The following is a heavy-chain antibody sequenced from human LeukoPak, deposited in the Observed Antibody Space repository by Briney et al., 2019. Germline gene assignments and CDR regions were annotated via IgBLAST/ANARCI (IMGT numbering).Heavy chain of an antibody. Sequence: GESLKISCKGSGYRFTSYWIAWVRQMPGKGLEWMGIIYPGDSDTRYSPSFLGQVTISADKSISTAFLQLSSLKASDTAMYYCALGEYSDGYYNYWGQGTLVTVSS. CDR2: IYPGDSDT. CDR1: GYRFTSYW. CDR3: ALGEYSDGYYNY. V-gene: IGHV5-51*01. D-gene: IGHD3-3*01. J-gene: IGHJ4*02.